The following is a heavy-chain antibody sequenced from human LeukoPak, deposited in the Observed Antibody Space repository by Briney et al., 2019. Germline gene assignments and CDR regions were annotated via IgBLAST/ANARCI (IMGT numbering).Heavy chain of an antibody. CDR1: GYTFTSYY. D-gene: IGHD5-24*01. V-gene: IGHV1-18*04. Sequence: ASVKVSCKASGYTFTSYYMHWVRQAPGQGLEWMGWISAYNGNTNYAQKLQGRVTMTTDTSTSTAYMELRSLRSDDTAVYYCARVGRDGYNYVVDYWGQGTLVTVSS. CDR3: ARVGRDGYNYVVDY. J-gene: IGHJ4*02. CDR2: ISAYNGNT.